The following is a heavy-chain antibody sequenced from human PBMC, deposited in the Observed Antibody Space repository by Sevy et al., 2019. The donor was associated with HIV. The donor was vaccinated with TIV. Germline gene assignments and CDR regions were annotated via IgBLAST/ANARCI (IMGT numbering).Heavy chain of an antibody. CDR1: GYSISSGYH. J-gene: IGHJ4*02. V-gene: IGHV4-38-2*02. Sequence: SETLSLTCAVSGYSISSGYHWGLFRQPPGKGLEWFASIYHSGGSSYNPSLKSRLTISLDRPNNQFSLKLASLTAADTAVYYCARDLGSGGNSDYWGQGTLVTVSS. CDR3: ARDLGSGGNSDY. D-gene: IGHD2-21*01. CDR2: IYHSGGS.